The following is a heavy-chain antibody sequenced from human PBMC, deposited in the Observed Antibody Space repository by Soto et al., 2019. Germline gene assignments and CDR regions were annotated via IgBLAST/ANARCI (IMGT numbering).Heavy chain of an antibody. Sequence: SETLSLTCAVYGGSFSGYYWSWIRQPPGKGLEWIGEINHSGSTNYNPSLKSRVTISVDTSKNQFSLKLSSVTAADTAVYYCARVDSPIVLMVYAMGGFFDYWGQGTLVTVSS. CDR2: INHSGST. CDR3: ARVDSPIVLMVYAMGGFFDY. J-gene: IGHJ4*02. CDR1: GGSFSGYY. V-gene: IGHV4-34*01. D-gene: IGHD2-8*01.